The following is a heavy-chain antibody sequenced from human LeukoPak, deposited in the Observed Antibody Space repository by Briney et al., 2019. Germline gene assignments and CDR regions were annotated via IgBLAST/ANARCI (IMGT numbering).Heavy chain of an antibody. V-gene: IGHV3-30*04. Sequence: GGSLRLSCAASGFTFSSYAMHWVRQAPGKGLEWVAVISYDGSNKYYADSVKGRFTISRDNSKNTLYLQMNSLRAEDTAVYYCARTYSSGWRYFDYWGQGTLVTVSS. J-gene: IGHJ4*02. CDR3: ARTYSSGWRYFDY. CDR1: GFTFSSYA. D-gene: IGHD6-19*01. CDR2: ISYDGSNK.